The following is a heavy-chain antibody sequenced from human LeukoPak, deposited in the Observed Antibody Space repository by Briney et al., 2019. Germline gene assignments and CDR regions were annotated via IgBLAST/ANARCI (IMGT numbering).Heavy chain of an antibody. Sequence: GGSLRLSCAASGFTFSSYVMSWVRQAPGKGLEWVSAISGSGGSTYYADSVKGRFTISRDNSKNTLYLQMNSLRAEDTAVYYCAKFNKAGYSFGTGYFDYWGQGTLVTVSS. V-gene: IGHV3-23*01. CDR2: ISGSGGST. J-gene: IGHJ4*02. D-gene: IGHD5-18*01. CDR3: AKFNKAGYSFGTGYFDY. CDR1: GFTFSSYV.